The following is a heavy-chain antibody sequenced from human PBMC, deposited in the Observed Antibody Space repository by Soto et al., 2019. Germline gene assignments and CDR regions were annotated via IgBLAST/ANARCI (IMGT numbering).Heavy chain of an antibody. CDR2: IDAGNDNT. J-gene: IGHJ5*01. CDR3: AKEGSPYSSTLDS. V-gene: IGHV1-3*01. Sequence: QVQLVQSGAEVKKPGASVKVSCKASGYTLSTYAVHWLRQAPGQRLEWMGRIDAGNDNTKYSQNFQGSVTITKDTWAGTAYVELSSLKREDAAINYCAKEGSPYSSTLDSWGQETLVTVSS. D-gene: IGHD4-4*01. CDR1: GYTLSTYA.